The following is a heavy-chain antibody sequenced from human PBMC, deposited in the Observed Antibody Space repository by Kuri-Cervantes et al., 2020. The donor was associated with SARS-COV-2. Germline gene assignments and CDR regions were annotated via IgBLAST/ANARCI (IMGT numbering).Heavy chain of an antibody. CDR2: ISYSGCT. J-gene: IGHJ4*02. V-gene: IGHV4-31*01. Sequence: SETLSLTCTVSGGPSRSGGYYWSWIRQHPGKGLEWIGYISYSGCTYYNPSLKSLVTISVDTSKNQFSLELRSVTAADTAVYYCARAGTIFGVVIQNFDYWGQGTLVTVSS. D-gene: IGHD3-3*01. CDR1: GGPSRSGGYY. CDR3: ARAGTIFGVVIQNFDY.